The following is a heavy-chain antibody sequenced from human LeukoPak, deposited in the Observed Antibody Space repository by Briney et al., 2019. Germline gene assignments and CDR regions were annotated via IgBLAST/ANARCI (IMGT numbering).Heavy chain of an antibody. CDR2: IYWTGTT. Sequence: SETLSLTCTVSGGSINSGGFFWVWIRQPPGKGLEWIGSIYWTGTTYYNSSLRSRLTISVDTSKNQFSLKLSSVTAADTAVYYWAKHGPRYYYSYRDVGGKGPRVPIPS. V-gene: IGHV4-39*01. J-gene: IGHJ6*03. CDR3: AKHGPRYYYSYRDV. CDR1: GGSINSGGFF.